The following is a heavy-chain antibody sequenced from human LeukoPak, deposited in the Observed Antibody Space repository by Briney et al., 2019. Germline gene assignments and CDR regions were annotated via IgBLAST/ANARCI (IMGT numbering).Heavy chain of an antibody. Sequence: PSETLSLTCAVSDGSISSNSYYWGWIRQPPGKGLEWIGSIYYSGSTYYNPSLKSRVTISVDTSKNQFSLKLSSVTAADTAVYYCARAGITMISDYWGQGTLVTVSS. V-gene: IGHV4-39*01. J-gene: IGHJ4*02. CDR1: DGSISSNSYY. CDR3: ARAGITMISDY. D-gene: IGHD3-22*01. CDR2: IYYSGST.